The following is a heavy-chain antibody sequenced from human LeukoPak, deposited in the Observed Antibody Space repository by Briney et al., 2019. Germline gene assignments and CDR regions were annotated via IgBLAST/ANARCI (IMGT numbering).Heavy chain of an antibody. V-gene: IGHV4-30-4*01. Sequence: SETLSLTCTVSGVSISSGDYYWSWIRPPPGKGLEWIGYIYYSGTTYYNPSLKSRVTISVDTSKNQFSLKLTSVTAADTAVYYCARGPYGSGSYYWGEGTQLTVPS. J-gene: IGHJ4*02. CDR3: ARGPYGSGSYY. D-gene: IGHD3-10*01. CDR1: GVSISSGDYY. CDR2: IYYSGTT.